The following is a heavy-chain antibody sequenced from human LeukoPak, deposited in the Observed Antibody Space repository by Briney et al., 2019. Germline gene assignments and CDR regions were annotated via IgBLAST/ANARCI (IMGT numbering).Heavy chain of an antibody. CDR1: GGSISYYY. CDR2: IYYSGST. J-gene: IGHJ3*02. V-gene: IGHV4-59*01. D-gene: IGHD3-22*01. CDR3: ARDPSYDSSGWWAFDI. Sequence: SETLSLTCTVSGGSISYYYWSWIRQPPGKGLEWIGYIYYSGSTNYNPSLKSRVTISVDTSKNQFSLKLSSVTAADTAVYYCARDPSYDSSGWWAFDIWGQGTMVTVSS.